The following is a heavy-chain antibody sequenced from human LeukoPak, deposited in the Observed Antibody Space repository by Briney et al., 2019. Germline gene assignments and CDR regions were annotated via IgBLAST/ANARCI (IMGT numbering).Heavy chain of an antibody. J-gene: IGHJ4*02. CDR3: ARVSTMVRGAVDY. V-gene: IGHV3-7*01. CDR2: IKRDGSEK. D-gene: IGHD3-10*01. CDR1: GFTFSSYW. Sequence: GGSLRLSCAASGFTFSSYWMSWVRQAPGKGLEWVANIKRDGSEKYYVDSVKGRFTISRDNAKNSLYLQMNSLRAEDTAVYYCARVSTMVRGAVDYWGQGTLVTVSS.